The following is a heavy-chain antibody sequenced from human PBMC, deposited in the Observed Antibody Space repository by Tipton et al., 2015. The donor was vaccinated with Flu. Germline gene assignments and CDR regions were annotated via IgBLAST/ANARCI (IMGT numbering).Heavy chain of an antibody. CDR1: GYRFGSFG. CDR2: ISASNGKT. V-gene: IGHV1-18*03. J-gene: IGHJ2*01. Sequence: QLVQSGAEVKKPGTSVKVSCQGSGYRFGSFGISWVRQAPGQGLEWMGWISASNGKTTSAQKFQGRVTMTTDTSTSSAYMDLMRLTSVALAGFFCASVPGSVSALAPHCYFALWGPCTLVTVSS. D-gene: IGHD2-15*01. CDR3: ASVPGSVSALAPHCYFAL.